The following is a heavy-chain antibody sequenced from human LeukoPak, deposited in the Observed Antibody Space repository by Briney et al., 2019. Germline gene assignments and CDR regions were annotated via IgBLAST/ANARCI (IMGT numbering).Heavy chain of an antibody. CDR1: GDSISVYY. CDR3: ARGGDSSSWSVDH. CDR2: IYTSGSA. D-gene: IGHD6-13*01. V-gene: IGHV4-4*07. Sequence: SETLSLTCTVSGDSISVYYWTWIRQPAGKGLEWIGRIYTSGSANYNPSLESRVTMSVDTSKNQFSLRLTSVTAADTAVYYCARGGDSSSWSVDHWGQGTLVIVSS. J-gene: IGHJ4*02.